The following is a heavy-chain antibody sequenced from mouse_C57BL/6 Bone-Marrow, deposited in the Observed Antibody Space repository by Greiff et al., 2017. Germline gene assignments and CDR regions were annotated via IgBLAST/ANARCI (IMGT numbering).Heavy chain of an antibody. CDR1: GYTFTSYW. D-gene: IGHD2-2*01. Sequence: QVQLQQPGAELVKPGASVKLSCKASGYTFTSYWMPWVKQRPGQGLEWIGMIHPNSGSTNYNEKFKSKATLTVDKSSSTAYMQLSSLTSEDSAVYYGDGYDEYFDVWGTGTTVTVSS. V-gene: IGHV1-64*01. CDR2: IHPNSGST. J-gene: IGHJ1*03. CDR3: DGYDEYFDV.